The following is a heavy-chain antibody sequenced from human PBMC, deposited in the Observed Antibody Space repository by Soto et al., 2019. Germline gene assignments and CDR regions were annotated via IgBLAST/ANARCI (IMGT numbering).Heavy chain of an antibody. D-gene: IGHD5-18*01. V-gene: IGHV4-30-4*01. J-gene: IGHJ6*02. CDR1: GGSISSGDYY. Sequence: QVQLQESGPGLVKPSQTLSLTCTVSGGSISSGDYYWSWIRQPPGKGLEWIGYNYDSGSTYYNPSLHSRVTISVDTSTTQFSLKLSSVTAADTAVYYCARGYSSDHYYYYGMDVWGQGTTVTVSS. CDR2: NYDSGST. CDR3: ARGYSSDHYYYYGMDV.